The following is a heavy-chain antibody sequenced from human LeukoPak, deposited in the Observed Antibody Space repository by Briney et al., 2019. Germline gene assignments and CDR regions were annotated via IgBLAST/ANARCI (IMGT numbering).Heavy chain of an antibody. CDR1: GYSISSGYY. D-gene: IGHD3-3*01. J-gene: IGHJ4*02. CDR2: IYHSGST. V-gene: IGHV4-38-2*02. CDR3: ASLPPYDFWSGRGRDY. Sequence: SETLSLTCTVSGYSISSGYYWGWIRQPPGKGLEWIGSIYHSGSTYYNPSLKSRVTISVDTSKNQFSLKLSSVTAADTAVYHCASLPPYDFWSGRGRDYWGQGTLVTVSS.